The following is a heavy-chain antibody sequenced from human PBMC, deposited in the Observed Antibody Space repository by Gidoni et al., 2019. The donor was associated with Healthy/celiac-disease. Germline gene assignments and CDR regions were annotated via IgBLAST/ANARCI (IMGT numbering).Heavy chain of an antibody. D-gene: IGHD6-6*01. J-gene: IGHJ4*02. CDR3: ARGFGVSSSPLGY. Sequence: QVQLQQWGAGLLKPSETLSLTCAVYGGSFSGYYWSWIRQPPGKGLEGIGEINHSGSTNYNPSLKSRVTISVDTSKNQFSLKLSSVTAADTAVYYCARGFGVSSSPLGYWGQGTLVTVSS. CDR2: INHSGST. CDR1: GGSFSGYY. V-gene: IGHV4-34*01.